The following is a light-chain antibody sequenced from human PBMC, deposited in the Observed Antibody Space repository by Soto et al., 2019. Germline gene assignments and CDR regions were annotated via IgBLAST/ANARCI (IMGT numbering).Light chain of an antibody. V-gene: IGLV1-51*01. Sequence: QSVLTQPPSVSAAPGQKVTISCSGSSPNIGNNYVSWYQQLPGTAPKLLIYDNNKRPSGIPDRFSGFKSGTSATLGITGLQTGDEADYYCGTWDNGLSGLYVFGTGTKV. CDR2: DNN. CDR1: SPNIGNNY. CDR3: GTWDNGLSGLYV. J-gene: IGLJ1*01.